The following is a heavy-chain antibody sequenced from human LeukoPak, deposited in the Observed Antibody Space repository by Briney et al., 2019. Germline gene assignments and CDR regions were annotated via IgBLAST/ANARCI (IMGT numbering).Heavy chain of an antibody. J-gene: IGHJ3*02. CDR3: ARGFLYGSGGYPAFDI. CDR1: GYSFTSYW. Sequence: GESLKISCKGSGYSFTSYWIGWVRQMPGKGLEWMGIIYPGDSDTRYSPSFQGQVTISADKSISTAYLQWSSLKASDTAMYYCARGFLYGSGGYPAFDIWGQGTMVTVSS. V-gene: IGHV5-51*01. D-gene: IGHD3-10*01. CDR2: IYPGDSDT.